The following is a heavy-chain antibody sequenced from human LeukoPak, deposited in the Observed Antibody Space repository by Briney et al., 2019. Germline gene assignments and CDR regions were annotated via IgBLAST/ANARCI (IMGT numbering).Heavy chain of an antibody. CDR3: ASTAQGYCSGGSCYPAVYDY. V-gene: IGHV4-4*07. D-gene: IGHD2-15*01. CDR1: GGSISSYY. CDR2: IYTSGST. Sequence: SETLSLTCTVSGGSISSYYWSWIRQPAGKGLEWIGRIYTSGSTNYNPSLKSRVTMSVDTSKNQFSLKLSSVTAADTAAYYCASTAQGYCSGGSCYPAVYDYWGQGTLVTVSS. J-gene: IGHJ4*02.